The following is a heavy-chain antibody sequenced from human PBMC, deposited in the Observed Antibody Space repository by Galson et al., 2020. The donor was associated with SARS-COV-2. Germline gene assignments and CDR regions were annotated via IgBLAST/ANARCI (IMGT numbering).Heavy chain of an antibody. D-gene: IGHD6-13*01. Sequence: HGESLKISCKGSGYSFTSYWISWVRQMPGKGLEWMGRIDPSDSYTNYSPSFQGHVTISADKSISTAYLQWSSLKASDTAMYYCARTLVAAGIWFDPWGQGTLVTVSS. CDR2: IDPSDSYT. CDR3: ARTLVAAGIWFDP. CDR1: GYSFTSYW. J-gene: IGHJ5*02. V-gene: IGHV5-10-1*01.